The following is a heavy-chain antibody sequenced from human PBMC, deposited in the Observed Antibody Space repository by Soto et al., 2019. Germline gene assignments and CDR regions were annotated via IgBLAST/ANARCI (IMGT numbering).Heavy chain of an antibody. Sequence: EVQLVETGGGPIQPGGSLRLSCAASGFTVSGNYMSWVRQAPGKGLEWVSVIYNGGGTYYADSVKGRFTISRDNSKNTLYLQMTTLRAEDTAVYYCASTRGSSYDYWGQGTLVTVSS. V-gene: IGHV3-53*02. CDR1: GFTVSGNY. J-gene: IGHJ4*02. CDR2: IYNGGGT. D-gene: IGHD6-6*01. CDR3: ASTRGSSYDY.